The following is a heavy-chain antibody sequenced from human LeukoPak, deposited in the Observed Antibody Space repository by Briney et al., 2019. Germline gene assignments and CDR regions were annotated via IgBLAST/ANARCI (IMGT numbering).Heavy chain of an antibody. J-gene: IGHJ3*02. V-gene: IGHV4-4*07. D-gene: IGHD3-16*01. Sequence: SETLSLTCTVSGGSISSYYWSWIWQPAGKGLEWIGRIYTSGSTNYNPSLKSRVTISVDTSKNQFSLKLTSVTAADTAIYYCARDLGSWPHVTLDIWGHGTLVTVSS. CDR2: IYTSGST. CDR1: GGSISSYY. CDR3: ARDLGSWPHVTLDI.